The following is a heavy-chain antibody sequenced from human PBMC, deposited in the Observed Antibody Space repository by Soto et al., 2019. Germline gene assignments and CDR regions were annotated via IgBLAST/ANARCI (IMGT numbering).Heavy chain of an antibody. V-gene: IGHV3-23*01. CDR1: GFIFSNYP. J-gene: IGHJ6*03. D-gene: IGHD3-16*01. Sequence: EVQVLESGGTLVQPRGSLRLSCVASGFIFSNYPMTWVRQAPGKGLQWISYCGGGASTYYADPVKGRFTCSRDNSKNTLFLQMNSLRAEDTAVYYCAKVRGQYYHSYYMDVWGKGTTVTVSS. CDR2: CGGGAST. CDR3: AKVRGQYYHSYYMDV.